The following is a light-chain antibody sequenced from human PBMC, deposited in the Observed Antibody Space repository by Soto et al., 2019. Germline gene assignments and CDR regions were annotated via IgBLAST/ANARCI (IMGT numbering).Light chain of an antibody. CDR3: GRWDSRLSTYV. J-gene: IGLJ1*01. V-gene: IGLV2-14*01. CDR1: SGDVGGYNY. Sequence: QSVLTQPASVSGSPGQSITIFCTGTSGDVGGYNYVSWYQHHPGRAPKILIYEVSSRPSWISNRFTGAKSGNTASLTISGLQTEDEADYYCGRWDSRLSTYVFGTGTKVTVL. CDR2: EVS.